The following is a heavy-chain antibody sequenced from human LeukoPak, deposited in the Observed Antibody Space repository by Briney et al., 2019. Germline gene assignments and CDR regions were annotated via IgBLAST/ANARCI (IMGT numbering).Heavy chain of an antibody. Sequence: SETLSLTCTVSGGSISSSSYYWGWIRQPPGKGLEWMGYIFYRGSTNYNPSLKSRVAISEDTSKNQFSLNLSSVTAADTAVYYCARGGYYGSGSDDAFDIWGQGTMVTVSS. J-gene: IGHJ3*02. V-gene: IGHV4-61*05. D-gene: IGHD3-10*01. CDR2: IFYRGST. CDR3: ARGGYYGSGSDDAFDI. CDR1: GGSISSSSYY.